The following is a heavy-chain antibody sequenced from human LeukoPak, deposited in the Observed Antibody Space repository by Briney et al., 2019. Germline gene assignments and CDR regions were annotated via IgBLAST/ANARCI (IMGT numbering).Heavy chain of an antibody. CDR1: GFSFSSYA. V-gene: IGHV3-23*01. CDR3: AKDVMVAVAGTYFDY. D-gene: IGHD6-19*01. CDR2: ISGSGFST. Sequence: GGSLRLFCAASGFSFSSYAMNWVRQSPGKGLEWVSVISGSGFSTNYADPVKGRFTISRDNSKNTLYLQMNSLRAEDTAVYYCAKDVMVAVAGTYFDYWGQGTLVTVSS. J-gene: IGHJ4*02.